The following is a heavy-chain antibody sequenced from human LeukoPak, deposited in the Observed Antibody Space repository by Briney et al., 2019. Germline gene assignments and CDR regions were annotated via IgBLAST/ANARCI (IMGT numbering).Heavy chain of an antibody. CDR1: GYTFTSYG. V-gene: IGHV1-18*01. Sequence: ASVKVSCKASGYTFTSYGISWVRQAPGQGLERMGWISAYNGNTNYAQKLQGRVTMTTDTSTSTAYMELRSLRSDDTAVYYCARDKWITMVRGVSGYWGQGTLVTVSS. D-gene: IGHD3-10*01. J-gene: IGHJ4*02. CDR2: ISAYNGNT. CDR3: ARDKWITMVRGVSGY.